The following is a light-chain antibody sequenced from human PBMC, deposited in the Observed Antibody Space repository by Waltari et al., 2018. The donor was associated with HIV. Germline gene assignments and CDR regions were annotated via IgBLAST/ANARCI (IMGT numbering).Light chain of an antibody. CDR3: GTWDSSLSAWV. CDR1: SSNIGNNY. CDR2: DSN. V-gene: IGLV1-51*01. Sequence: PSVSAAPGQKVTISCSGSSSNIGNNYVTWYQQLPGTAPKLLIYDSNKRPSGIPDRFSGSKSGTSGTLAITGLQTGDEADYYCGTWDSSLSAWVFGGGTKLTVL. J-gene: IGLJ3*02.